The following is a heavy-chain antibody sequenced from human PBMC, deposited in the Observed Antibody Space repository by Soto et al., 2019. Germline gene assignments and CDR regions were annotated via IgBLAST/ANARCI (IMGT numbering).Heavy chain of an antibody. CDR3: AKDVYQALGYFDY. D-gene: IGHD7-27*01. CDR2: IIGSGGST. V-gene: IGHV3-23*01. CDR1: GFTFSSYA. Sequence: EVQLLESGGGLVQPGGSLRLSCAASGFTFSSYAMSWVRQAPGKGLEWVSAIIGSGGSTYYADSVKGRFTISRDNSKNTLYLQMNSLRAEDTAVYYCAKDVYQALGYFDYWGQGTLVTVSS. J-gene: IGHJ4*02.